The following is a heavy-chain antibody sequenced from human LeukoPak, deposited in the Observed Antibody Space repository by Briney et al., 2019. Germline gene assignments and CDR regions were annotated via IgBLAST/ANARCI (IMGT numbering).Heavy chain of an antibody. V-gene: IGHV3-23*01. D-gene: IGHD3-22*01. J-gene: IGHJ4*02. CDR1: GFTFSSYA. CDR3: AKDADITMIVVVKFLTQYYFDY. CDR2: ISGSGGST. Sequence: GGSLRLSCAASGFTFSSYAMSWVRQAPGKGLEWVSAISGSGGSTYYADSVKGRFTISRDNSKNTLYLQMNSLRAEDTAVYYCAKDADITMIVVVKFLTQYYFDYWGQGTLVTVSS.